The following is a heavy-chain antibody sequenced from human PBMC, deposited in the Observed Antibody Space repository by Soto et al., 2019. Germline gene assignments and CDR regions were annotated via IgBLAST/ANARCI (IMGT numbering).Heavy chain of an antibody. CDR1: GVSLTSGNW. CDR3: ARLVYDTRLNYMYFDF. D-gene: IGHD3-10*01. Sequence: SETLSLTCAVSGVSLTSGNWWTWVRQSPQRGLEYIGEIFHDGTADYYPSFERRVAMSVDTSRNQFSLKLTSVTAADTAVYFCARLVYDTRLNYMYFDFWGPGTLVTVSS. V-gene: IGHV4-4*02. CDR2: IFHDGTA. J-gene: IGHJ4*02.